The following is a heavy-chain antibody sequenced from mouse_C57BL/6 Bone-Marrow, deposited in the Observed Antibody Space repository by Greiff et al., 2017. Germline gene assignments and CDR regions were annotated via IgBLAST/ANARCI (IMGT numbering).Heavy chain of an antibody. V-gene: IGHV14-1*01. D-gene: IGHD1-1*01. CDR2: IDPEDGDT. CDR3: TTSSITTVVAEYYFDY. J-gene: IGHJ2*01. Sequence: VQLQQSGAELVRPGASVKLSCTASGFNIKDYYMHWVKQRPEQGLEWIGRIDPEDGDTEYAPKFQGKATMTADTSSNTAYLQLSSLTSEDTAVYYCTTSSITTVVAEYYFDYWGQGTTLTVSS. CDR1: GFNIKDYY.